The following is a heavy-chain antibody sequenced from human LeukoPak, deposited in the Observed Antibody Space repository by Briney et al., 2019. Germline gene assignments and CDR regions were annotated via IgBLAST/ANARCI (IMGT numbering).Heavy chain of an antibody. Sequence: GGSLRLSCAASGFTFSSYAMHWVRQAPGKGLEWVAVISYDGSNKYYADSVKGRFTISRDNSKNSLYLQMNSLRAEDTAVYYCARVRGGYCSGGSCYYYFFDYWGQGTLVTVSS. CDR2: ISYDGSNK. CDR1: GFTFSSYA. V-gene: IGHV3-30-3*01. D-gene: IGHD2-15*01. J-gene: IGHJ4*02. CDR3: ARVRGGYCSGGSCYYYFFDY.